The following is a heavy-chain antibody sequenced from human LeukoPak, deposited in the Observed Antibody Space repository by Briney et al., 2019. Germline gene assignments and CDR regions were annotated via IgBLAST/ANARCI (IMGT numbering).Heavy chain of an antibody. V-gene: IGHV3-30*04. D-gene: IGHD1-26*01. Sequence: GGSLRLSCAASGFTFSSYALHWVRQAPGKGLEWVAVISYDGRNKYYADSVKGRFTISRDNSKNTLYLQMNSLRAEDTAVYYCARFYANEWELPHWGQGTLVTVSS. CDR2: ISYDGRNK. CDR1: GFTFSSYA. CDR3: ARFYANEWELPH. J-gene: IGHJ4*02.